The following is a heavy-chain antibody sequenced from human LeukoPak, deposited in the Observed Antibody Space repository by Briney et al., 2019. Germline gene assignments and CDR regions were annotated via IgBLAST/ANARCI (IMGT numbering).Heavy chain of an antibody. CDR1: GGSISSYY. CDR3: ARVGVVPAAMGWFDP. D-gene: IGHD2-2*01. J-gene: IGHJ5*02. Sequence: SETLSLTCTVSGGSISSYYWSWIRQPPGKGLEWIGYIYYSGSTNYNPSLKSRVTISVDTSKNQFSLKLSSVPAADTAVYYCARVGVVPAAMGWFDPWGQGTLVTVSS. CDR2: IYYSGST. V-gene: IGHV4-59*01.